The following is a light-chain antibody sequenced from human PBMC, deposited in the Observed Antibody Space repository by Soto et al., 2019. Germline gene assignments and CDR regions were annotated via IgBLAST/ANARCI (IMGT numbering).Light chain of an antibody. CDR3: QQRSYWLT. Sequence: EIVLTHSPATLSLSPGERATLSCRASQSISSYLAWYQQKPGQAPRLLIYDASNRATGTPARFSGSGSGTDFTLTISSLEPEDFAVYYCQQRSYWLTFGEGTKVDIK. CDR2: DAS. J-gene: IGKJ4*01. CDR1: QSISSY. V-gene: IGKV3-11*01.